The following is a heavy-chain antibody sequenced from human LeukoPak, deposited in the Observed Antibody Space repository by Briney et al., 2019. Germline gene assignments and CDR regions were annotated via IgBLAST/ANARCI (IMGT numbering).Heavy chain of an antibody. CDR2: ISGSGGST. CDR1: GFTFSSYA. D-gene: IGHD2-21*02. Sequence: GGSLRLSCAASGFTFSSYAMSWVRQAPGEGLEWVSAISGSGGSTYYADSVKGRFTISRDNSKNTLYLQMNSLRAEDTAVYYCARDLRGHIVVVTAGFDYWGQGTLVTVSS. V-gene: IGHV3-23*01. CDR3: ARDLRGHIVVVTAGFDY. J-gene: IGHJ4*02.